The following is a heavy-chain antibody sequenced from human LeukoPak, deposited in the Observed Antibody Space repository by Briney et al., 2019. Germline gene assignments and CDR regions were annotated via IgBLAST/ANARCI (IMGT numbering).Heavy chain of an antibody. CDR1: GXSISSYY. V-gene: IGHV4-59*01. D-gene: IGHD3-10*01. CDR2: IYYSGST. Sequence: TLSLTXXVSGXSISSYYWSWIRQPPGKGLEWIGYIYYSGSTNYNPSLKSRVTISVDTSKNQFSLKLSSVTAADTAVYYCASHYYGSGSYDPPYYWGQGTLVTVSS. J-gene: IGHJ4*02. CDR3: ASHYYGSGSYDPPYY.